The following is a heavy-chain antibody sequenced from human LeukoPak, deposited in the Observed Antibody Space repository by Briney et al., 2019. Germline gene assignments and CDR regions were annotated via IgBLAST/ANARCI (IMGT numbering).Heavy chain of an antibody. CDR1: GGSISSYY. J-gene: IGHJ5*02. Sequence: SETLSLTCTVSGGSISSYYWNWIRQPAGKGLEWIGRIYPSGSTDYNPSLKGRVTMSVDTSKKQFSLKLSSVTAADTAVYYCVREGGSYNCFDPWGQGTLVTVSS. D-gene: IGHD1-26*01. CDR2: IYPSGST. V-gene: IGHV4-4*07. CDR3: VREGGSYNCFDP.